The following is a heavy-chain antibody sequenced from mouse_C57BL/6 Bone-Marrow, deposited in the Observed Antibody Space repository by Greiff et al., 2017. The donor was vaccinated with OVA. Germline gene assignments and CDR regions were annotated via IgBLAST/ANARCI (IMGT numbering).Heavy chain of an antibody. J-gene: IGHJ2*01. CDR2: IDPSDSET. CDR3: ARSVHYYGSSYYFDY. Sequence: QVHVKQPGAELVRPGSSVKLSCKASGYTFTSYWMHWVKQRPIQGLEWIGNIDPSDSETHYNQKFKDKATLTVDKSSSTAYMQLSSLTSEDSAVYYCARSVHYYGSSYYFDYWGQGTTLTVSS. D-gene: IGHD1-1*01. V-gene: IGHV1-52*01. CDR1: GYTFTSYW.